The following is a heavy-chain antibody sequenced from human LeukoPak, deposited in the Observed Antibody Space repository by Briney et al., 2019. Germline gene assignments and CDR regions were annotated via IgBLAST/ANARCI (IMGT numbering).Heavy chain of an antibody. J-gene: IGHJ4*02. CDR3: ARDSLSGYYYSPFDY. Sequence: PSQTLSLTCTVSGGSISSGSYYWSWIRQPAGKGLEWIGRIYTSGSTNYNPSLKSRVTISVDTSKNQFSLKLSSVTAADTAVYYCARDSLSGYYYSPFDYWGQGTLVTVSS. CDR1: GGSISSGSYY. CDR2: IYTSGST. D-gene: IGHD3-22*01. V-gene: IGHV4-61*02.